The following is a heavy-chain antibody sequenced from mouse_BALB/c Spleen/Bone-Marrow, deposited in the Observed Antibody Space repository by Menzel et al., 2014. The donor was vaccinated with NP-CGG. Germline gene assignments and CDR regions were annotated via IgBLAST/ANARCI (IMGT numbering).Heavy chain of an antibody. J-gene: IGHJ4*01. CDR3: VRDSLYKGAMDY. D-gene: IGHD2-1*01. V-gene: IGHV2-9*02. Sequence: VMLVESGPGLVAPSQSLSITCTVSGFSLTSYGVHWVRQPPGKVLEWLGVIWAGGSTNYNSALMSRLSISKDNSKSQIFLKKCRLQTHKTDLCSCVRDSLYKGAMDYCGLG. CDR2: IWAGGST. CDR1: GFSLTSYG.